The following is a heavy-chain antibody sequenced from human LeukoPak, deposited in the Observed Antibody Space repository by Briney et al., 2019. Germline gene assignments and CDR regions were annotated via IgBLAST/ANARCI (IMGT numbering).Heavy chain of an antibody. V-gene: IGHV1-58*02. CDR2: IVVGSGNT. D-gene: IGHD2-8*01. Sequence: SVKVSCKASGFTFTSSAMQWVRQARGQRLEWIGWIVVGSGNTNYAQKFQVRVTITRDMSTSTAYMELSSLRSEDTAVYYCAANLKGYCTNGVCGFDYWGQGTLVTVSS. J-gene: IGHJ4*02. CDR1: GFTFTSSA. CDR3: AANLKGYCTNGVCGFDY.